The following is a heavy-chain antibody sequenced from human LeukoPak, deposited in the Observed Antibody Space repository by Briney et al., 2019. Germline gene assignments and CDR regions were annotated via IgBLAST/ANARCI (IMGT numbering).Heavy chain of an antibody. CDR2: INPNSGGT. D-gene: IGHD6-19*01. CDR1: GYTFTGSY. Sequence: GASVKVSCKASGYTFTGSYMHWVRQAPGQGLEWMGWINPNSGGTNYAQKFQGRVTMTRDTSISTAYMELSRLRSDDTAVYYCARTVGYSSGWYYFDYWGQGTLVTVSS. CDR3: ARTVGYSSGWYYFDY. V-gene: IGHV1-2*02. J-gene: IGHJ4*02.